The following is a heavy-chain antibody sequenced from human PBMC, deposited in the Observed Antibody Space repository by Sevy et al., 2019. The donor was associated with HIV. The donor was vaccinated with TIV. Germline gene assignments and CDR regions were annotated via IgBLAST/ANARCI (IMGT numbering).Heavy chain of an antibody. CDR1: GFSVKSFS. CDR3: ARDSARVIVPTAGFDS. Sequence: GGSLRLSCSASGFSVKSFSMHWVRQAPGKGLEWVAAMLYNGRTERYADFVKGRFTISRDNSKNTLNLEMNSLRVEDTALYFCARDSARVIVPTAGFDSWGQGVLVIVSS. J-gene: IGHJ5*01. V-gene: IGHV3-33*01. CDR2: MLYNGRTE. D-gene: IGHD1-1*01.